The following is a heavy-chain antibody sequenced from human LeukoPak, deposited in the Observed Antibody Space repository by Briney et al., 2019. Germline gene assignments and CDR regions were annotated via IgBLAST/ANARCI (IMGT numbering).Heavy chain of an antibody. V-gene: IGHV3-13*01. CDR1: GFILSNYA. CDR2: LGTAGDT. Sequence: PGGSLRLSCAVSGFILSNYAMHWVRQPAGKGLEWVSALGTAGDTFYPGSVKGRFTISRDNAKKSLFLQMSSLRAEDTAIYYCARQSTPHGNFDYWGQGTLVTVSS. CDR3: ARQSTPHGNFDY. J-gene: IGHJ4*02. D-gene: IGHD5-24*01.